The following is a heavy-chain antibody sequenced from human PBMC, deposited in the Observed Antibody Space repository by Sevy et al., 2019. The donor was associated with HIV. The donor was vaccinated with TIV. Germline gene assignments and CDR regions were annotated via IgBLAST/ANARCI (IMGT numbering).Heavy chain of an antibody. Sequence: GGSLRLSCAASGFTFDDYAMHWVRQAPGKGLEWVSGISWNSGSIGYADSVKGRFTISRDNAKNSLYLQMNSLRAEDTALYYCARDIKLLAGIDYWGQGTLVTVSS. V-gene: IGHV3-9*01. CDR2: ISWNSGSI. D-gene: IGHD2-15*01. J-gene: IGHJ4*02. CDR1: GFTFDDYA. CDR3: ARDIKLLAGIDY.